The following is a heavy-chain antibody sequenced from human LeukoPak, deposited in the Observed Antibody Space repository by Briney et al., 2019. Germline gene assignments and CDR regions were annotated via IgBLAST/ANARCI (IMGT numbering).Heavy chain of an antibody. Sequence: PSETLSLTCTVSGGSIGTYYWSWIRQTPGKGLEWIGYIYYSGSTSYNPSLKSRVTISVDTSKKQFSLKPSSVTAADTAVYYCARLLTVMYFDYWGQGTLVTVSS. V-gene: IGHV4-59*08. D-gene: IGHD4-17*01. CDR2: IYYSGST. CDR1: GGSIGTYY. J-gene: IGHJ4*02. CDR3: ARLLTVMYFDY.